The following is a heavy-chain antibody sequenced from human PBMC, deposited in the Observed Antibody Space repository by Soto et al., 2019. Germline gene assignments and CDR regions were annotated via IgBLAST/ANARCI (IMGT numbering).Heavy chain of an antibody. V-gene: IGHV3-11*06. J-gene: IGHJ3*02. CDR3: ARGRVFDGYYDSSEDAFDI. Sequence: QVQLVESGGGLVKPGGSLRLSCAASGFTFSDYYMSWIRQAPGKGLEWVSYISSSSSYTNYADSVKGRFTISRDNAKNSLYLQMNSLRAEDTAVYYCARGRVFDGYYDSSEDAFDIWGQGTMVTVSS. D-gene: IGHD3-22*01. CDR2: ISSSSSYT. CDR1: GFTFSDYY.